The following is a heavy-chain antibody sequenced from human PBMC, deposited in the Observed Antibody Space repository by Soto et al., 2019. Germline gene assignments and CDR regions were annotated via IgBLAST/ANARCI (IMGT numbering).Heavy chain of an antibody. CDR2: INWNSGSI. CDR3: VKDESINWYSGHFRH. Sequence: EVQLVESGGGLVQPGRSLRLSCAASGFTFDDYAMHWVRQVPGKGLEWVSGINWNSGSIGYGDSVKGRFAISTDNAKNSLHPQMNSLSAEDTAFYYCVKDESINWYSGHFRHWGQGTVVTVSS. D-gene: IGHD6-13*01. CDR1: GFTFDDYA. J-gene: IGHJ1*01. V-gene: IGHV3-9*01.